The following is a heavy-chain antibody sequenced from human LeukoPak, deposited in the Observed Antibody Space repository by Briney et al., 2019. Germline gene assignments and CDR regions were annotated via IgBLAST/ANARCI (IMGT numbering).Heavy chain of an antibody. J-gene: IGHJ6*02. D-gene: IGHD3-10*01. CDR2: IYTSGST. Sequence: PETLSLTRTVSGGSISSYYWSWIRQPAGKGLEWIGRIYTSGSTNYNPSLKSRVTMSVDTSKNQFSLKLSSVTAADTAVYYCARGGQYGSGSYYTYYYYGMDVWGQGTTVTVSS. CDR3: ARGGQYGSGSYYTYYYYGMDV. CDR1: GGSISSYY. V-gene: IGHV4-4*07.